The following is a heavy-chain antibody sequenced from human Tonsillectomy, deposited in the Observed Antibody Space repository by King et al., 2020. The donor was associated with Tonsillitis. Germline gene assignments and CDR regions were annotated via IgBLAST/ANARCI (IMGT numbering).Heavy chain of an antibody. J-gene: IGHJ6*02. CDR2: ISPDGSHK. D-gene: IGHD2/OR15-2a*01. V-gene: IGHV3-30*18. CDR3: AKILPPNIADYYYYDMDV. Sequence: VQLVESGGGVVQPGRSLRLSCVASGFTFSRSDMHWVRQAPGKGLEWVAVISPDGSHKYYGDSVRGRFTISRDNSKNTLYVQMDSLRVEDTAVYYCAKILPPNIADYYYYDMDVWGQGTTVIVSS. CDR1: GFTFSRSD.